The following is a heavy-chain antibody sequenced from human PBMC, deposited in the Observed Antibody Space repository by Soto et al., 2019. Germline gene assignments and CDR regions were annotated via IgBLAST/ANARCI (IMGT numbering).Heavy chain of an antibody. V-gene: IGHV3-11*03. CDR1: GFDFSGFH. CDR2: ISSSLGHT. D-gene: IGHD1-1*01. CDR3: AANWNFGLNF. Sequence: GGSLRLSCVASGFDFSGFHISWVRQAPGKGLEWISYISSSLGHTDYAESVKGRFTISRDNAKSSVFLEMSDLRSDDTAAYYCAANWNFGLNFWGQGTLVTVSS. J-gene: IGHJ4*02.